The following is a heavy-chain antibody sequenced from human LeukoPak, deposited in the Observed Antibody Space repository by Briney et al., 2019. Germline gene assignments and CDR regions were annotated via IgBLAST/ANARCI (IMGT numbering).Heavy chain of an antibody. CDR1: GFTFSGSA. D-gene: IGHD1-14*01. V-gene: IGHV3-73*01. J-gene: IGHJ3*02. Sequence: GGSLRLPCAASGFTFSGSAMHWVRQASGKGLEWVGRIRSQANSYATAYAASVKGRFTISRDDSKNTAYLQMNSLKTEDTAVYYCAAPAEAAFDIWGQGTMVTVSS. CDR3: AAPAEAAFDI. CDR2: IRSQANSYAT.